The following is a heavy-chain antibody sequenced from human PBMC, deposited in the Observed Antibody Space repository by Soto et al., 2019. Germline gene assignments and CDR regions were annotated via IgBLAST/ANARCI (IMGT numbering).Heavy chain of an antibody. CDR1: GYTFTSYG. CDR2: ISAYNGNT. V-gene: IGHV1-18*01. D-gene: IGHD5-12*01. CDR3: ARSEGGYSGYDQAWMSAFDI. J-gene: IGHJ3*02. Sequence: QVQLVQSGAEVKKPGASVKVSCKASGYTFTSYGISWVRQAPGQGLEWMGWISAYNGNTNYAQKLQGRVTMTTDTSTSTAYMGLRSLRSDDTAVYYSARSEGGYSGYDQAWMSAFDIWGQGTMVTVSS.